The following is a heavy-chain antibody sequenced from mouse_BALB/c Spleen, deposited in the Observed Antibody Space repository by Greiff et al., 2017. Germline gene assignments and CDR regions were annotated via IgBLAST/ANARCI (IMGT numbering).Heavy chain of an antibody. Sequence: EVQGVESGGGLVKPGGSLKLSCAASGFTFSSYAMSWVRQSPEKRLEWVAEISSGGSYTYYPDTVTGRFTISRDNAKNTLYLEMSSLRSEDTAMYYCASRVITTASYAMDYWGQGTSVTVSS. CDR1: GFTFSSYA. V-gene: IGHV5-9-4*01. CDR2: ISSGGSYT. CDR3: ASRVITTASYAMDY. J-gene: IGHJ4*01. D-gene: IGHD1-2*01.